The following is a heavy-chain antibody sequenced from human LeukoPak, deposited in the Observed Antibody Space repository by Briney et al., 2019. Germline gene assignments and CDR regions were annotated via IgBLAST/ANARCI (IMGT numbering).Heavy chain of an antibody. Sequence: GGSLRLSCAASGLTFSSYEMNWVRQAPGKGLEWVSYISSSGSTISYADSVKGRFTISRDNAKNSLYLQMNSLRAEDTAVYYCARDLGKIAVAGPNWFDPWGQGTLVTVSA. CDR1: GLTFSSYE. J-gene: IGHJ5*02. CDR2: ISSSGSTI. V-gene: IGHV3-48*03. D-gene: IGHD6-19*01. CDR3: ARDLGKIAVAGPNWFDP.